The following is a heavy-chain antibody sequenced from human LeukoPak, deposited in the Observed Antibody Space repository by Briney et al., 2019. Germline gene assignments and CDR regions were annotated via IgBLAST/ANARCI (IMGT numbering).Heavy chain of an antibody. CDR1: GGSISSSSYY. CDR2: IYTSGST. V-gene: IGHV4-61*02. J-gene: IGHJ6*03. Sequence: PSETLSLTCTVSGGSISSSSYYWSWIRQPAGKGLEWIGRIYTSGSTNYNPSLKSRVTISVDTSKNQFSLKLSSVTAADTAVYYCARDNYDYVWGSFYYYYYIDVWGKGTTVTISS. D-gene: IGHD3-16*01. CDR3: ARDNYDYVWGSFYYYYYIDV.